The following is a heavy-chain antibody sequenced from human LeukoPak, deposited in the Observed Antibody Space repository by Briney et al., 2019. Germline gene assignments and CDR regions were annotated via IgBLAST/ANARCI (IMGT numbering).Heavy chain of an antibody. CDR2: ISHSSSYI. CDR1: GFTFSSYS. CDR3: ARAYRDAFDI. V-gene: IGHV3-21*01. J-gene: IGHJ3*02. Sequence: GGSLRLSCAASGFTFSSYSMHWVRQAPGKGLEWVSSISHSSSYIYYADSVKGRFTISRDNAKNSLYLQMNSLRAEDTAVYYCARAYRDAFDIWGQETMVTVSS.